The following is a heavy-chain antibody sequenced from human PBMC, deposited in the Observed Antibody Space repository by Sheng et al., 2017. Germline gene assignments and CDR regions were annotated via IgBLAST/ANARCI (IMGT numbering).Heavy chain of an antibody. CDR2: ISSSGNTI. CDR1: GFTFSDYY. CDR3: ARDSVSEPASRDY. V-gene: IGHV3-11*04. Sequence: QVQLVESGGGLVKPGGSLRLSCAASGFTFSDYYMSWIRQAPGKGLEWVSYISSSGNTIYYADSVKGRFTMSRDNAKNSLYLQMSSLRADDTAVYYCARDSVSEPASRDYWGQGTLVTVSS. J-gene: IGHJ4*02. D-gene: IGHD2-15*01.